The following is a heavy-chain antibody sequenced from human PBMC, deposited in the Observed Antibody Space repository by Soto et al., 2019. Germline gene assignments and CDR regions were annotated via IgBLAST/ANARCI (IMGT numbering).Heavy chain of an antibody. CDR3: AKAQGSNYYYYGMDV. Sequence: QVQLVESGGGVVQPGRSLRLSCAASGFTFSSYGMHWVRQAPGKGLEWVAVISYDGSNKYYADSVKGRFTISRDNSKKTLYLQMNSLRAEDTAVYYCAKAQGSNYYYYGMDVWGQGTTVTVSS. CDR1: GFTFSSYG. D-gene: IGHD2-15*01. V-gene: IGHV3-30*18. J-gene: IGHJ6*02. CDR2: ISYDGSNK.